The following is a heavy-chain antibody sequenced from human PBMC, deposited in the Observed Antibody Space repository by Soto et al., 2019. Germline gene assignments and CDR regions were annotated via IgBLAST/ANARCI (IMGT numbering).Heavy chain of an antibody. CDR1: GYTFTSYG. D-gene: IGHD3-3*01. CDR2: ISAYNGNT. Sequence: ASVKVSCKASGYTFTSYGISWVRQAPGQGLEWMGWISAYNGNTNYAQKLQGRVTMTTDTSTSTAYMELRSLRSDDTAVYYCARVYRLRDYDFWSGYYLADYWGQGTLVTVSS. CDR3: ARVYRLRDYDFWSGYYLADY. V-gene: IGHV1-18*01. J-gene: IGHJ4*02.